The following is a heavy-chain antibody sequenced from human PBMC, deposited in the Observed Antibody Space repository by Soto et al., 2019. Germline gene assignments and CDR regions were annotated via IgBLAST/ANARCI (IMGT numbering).Heavy chain of an antibody. CDR3: ARYRMEQLVSPYFDY. J-gene: IGHJ4*02. V-gene: IGHV4-31*03. CDR1: GGSISSGGYY. Sequence: PSETLSLTCTVSGGSISSGGYYWSWIRQHPGKGLEWIGYIYYSGSTYYNPSLKSRVTISVDTSKNQFSLKLSSVTAADTAVYYCARYRMEQLVSPYFDYWGQGTLVTVSS. CDR2: IYYSGST. D-gene: IGHD6-6*01.